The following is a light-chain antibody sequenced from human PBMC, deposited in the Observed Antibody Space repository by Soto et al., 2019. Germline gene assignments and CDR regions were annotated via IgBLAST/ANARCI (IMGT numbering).Light chain of an antibody. V-gene: IGLV2-14*02. J-gene: IGLJ2*01. CDR2: EVS. CDR3: SSYTSSGTVV. CDR1: SSDVGTYNL. Sequence: QSALTQPASVSGSPGQSNTISCTGTSSDVGTYNLVSWYQQHPGKAPKLMIYEVSNRPSGVSNRFSGSKSGNTASLTISGLQAEDEADYYCSSYTSSGTVVFGGGTKVTVL.